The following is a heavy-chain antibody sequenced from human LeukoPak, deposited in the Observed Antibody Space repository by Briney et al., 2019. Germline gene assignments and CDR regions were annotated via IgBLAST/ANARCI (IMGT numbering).Heavy chain of an antibody. CDR2: IKQDGSEK. CDR3: ASSSYCSSTSCYNAFDI. CDR1: GFTFSNYW. J-gene: IGHJ3*02. V-gene: IGHV3-7*01. Sequence: GGSLRLSCAASGFTFSNYWMSWVRQAPGKGLEWVASIKQDGSEKYYVDSVKGRFTISRDNAKNSLSLQMNSLRAEDTAVYYCASSSYCSSTSCYNAFDIWGQGTVVTVSS. D-gene: IGHD2-2*02.